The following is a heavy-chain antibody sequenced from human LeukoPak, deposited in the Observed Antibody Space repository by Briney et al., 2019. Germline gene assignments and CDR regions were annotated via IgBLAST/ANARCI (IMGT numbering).Heavy chain of an antibody. CDR2: IIPIFGTA. CDR3: ARDHGSAYYRAPRH. D-gene: IGHD3-10*01. CDR1: GGTFSSYA. J-gene: IGHJ4*02. Sequence: SVKVSCKASGGTFSSYAISWVRQAPGQGLEWMGGIIPIFGTANYAQKFQGRVTMTRDTSTSTVYMELSSLRSEDTAVYYCARDHGSAYYRAPRHWGQGTLVTVSS. V-gene: IGHV1-69*05.